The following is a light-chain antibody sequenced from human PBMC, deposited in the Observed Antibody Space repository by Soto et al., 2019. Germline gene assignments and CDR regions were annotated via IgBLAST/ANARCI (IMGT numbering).Light chain of an antibody. J-gene: IGKJ1*01. CDR3: HQYNTSPCT. CDR1: QNVSNW. CDR2: KAS. Sequence: DIQMTQSPSTLSASAGDRVTITCRASQNVSNWLAWYQQKPGKAPKLLIYKASTLEPGVPSRFSGGGSGTEFTLTISSLQPDDFAIYYCHQYNTSPCTFGRGTKVDI. V-gene: IGKV1-5*03.